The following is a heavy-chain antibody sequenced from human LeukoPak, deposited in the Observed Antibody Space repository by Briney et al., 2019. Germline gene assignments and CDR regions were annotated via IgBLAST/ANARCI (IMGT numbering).Heavy chain of an antibody. J-gene: IGHJ4*02. CDR1: GYTFTSYY. CDR3: ARDPSQTNYDSSGYYYAPPGY. CDR2: INPSGGST. V-gene: IGHV1-46*01. Sequence: ASVKVSCKASGYTFTSYYMHWVRQAPGQGLEWMGIINPSGGSTSYAQKFQGRVTMTRDTSTSTVYMELSSLRSEDTVVYYCARDPSQTNYDSSGYYYAPPGYWGQGTLVTVSS. D-gene: IGHD3-22*01.